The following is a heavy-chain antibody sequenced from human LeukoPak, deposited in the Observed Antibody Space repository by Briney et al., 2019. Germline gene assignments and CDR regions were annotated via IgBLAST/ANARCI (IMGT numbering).Heavy chain of an antibody. J-gene: IGHJ1*01. CDR3: ARADYYDSSGYYRGLLQYFQH. Sequence: ASVKVSCKASGYTFTGYYMHWVRQAPGQGLEWMGRINPNSDGTNYAQKFQGRITMTRDTSISTAYMELSRLRSDDTAVYYCARADYYDSSGYYRGLLQYFQHWGQGTLVTVSS. CDR1: GYTFTGYY. CDR2: INPNSDGT. V-gene: IGHV1-2*06. D-gene: IGHD3-22*01.